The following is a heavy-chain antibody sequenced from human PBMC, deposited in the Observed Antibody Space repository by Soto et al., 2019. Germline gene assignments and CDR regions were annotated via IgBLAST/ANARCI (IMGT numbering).Heavy chain of an antibody. CDR1: GYTFTSYA. J-gene: IGHJ4*02. CDR2: INAGNGNT. Sequence: AASVKVSCKASGYTFTSYAMHWVRQAPGQRLEWMGWINAGNGNTKYSQKFQGRVTITRDTSASTAYMELSSLRSEDTAVYYCAREDREWEPYYFDYWGQGTLVTVSS. V-gene: IGHV1-3*01. CDR3: AREDREWEPYYFDY. D-gene: IGHD1-26*01.